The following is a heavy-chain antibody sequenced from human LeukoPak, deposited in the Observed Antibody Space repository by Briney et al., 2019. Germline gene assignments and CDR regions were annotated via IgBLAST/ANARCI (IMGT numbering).Heavy chain of an antibody. CDR1: GFTFSSYS. Sequence: PGGSLRLSCAASGFTFSSYSMNWVRQAPGKGLEWVSSISSSSSYIYYADSVKGRFTISRDNAKNSLYLQMNSLRAEDTAVYYCARVGSSRGFTAMVEYHFDYWGQGTLVTVSS. V-gene: IGHV3-21*01. CDR3: ARVGSSRGFTAMVEYHFDY. J-gene: IGHJ4*02. CDR2: ISSSSSYI. D-gene: IGHD5-18*01.